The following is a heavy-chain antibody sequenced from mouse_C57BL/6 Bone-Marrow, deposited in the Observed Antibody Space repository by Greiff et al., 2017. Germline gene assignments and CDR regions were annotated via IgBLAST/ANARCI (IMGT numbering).Heavy chain of an antibody. CDR1: GYTFTSYW. Sequence: QVQMQQPGAELVKPGASVKLSCKASGYTFTSYWMQWVKQRPGQGLEWIGEIDPSDGGTNYNQKFKGKATLTVDTSSSTASMQLSSLTSEDSAVYYCAGQLGVRGFAYGGRGTRVTVTA. CDR3: AGQLGVRGFAY. D-gene: IGHD3-1*01. CDR2: IDPSDGGT. V-gene: IGHV1-50*01. J-gene: IGHJ3*01.